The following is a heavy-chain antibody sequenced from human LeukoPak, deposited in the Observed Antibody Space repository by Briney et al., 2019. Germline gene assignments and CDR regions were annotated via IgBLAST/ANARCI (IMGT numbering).Heavy chain of an antibody. CDR2: ISWNSGSI. D-gene: IGHD5-18*01. CDR1: GFTFDDYA. V-gene: IGHV3-9*01. CDR3: AKGSRSWIQLWLFDY. Sequence: GGSLRLSCAASGFTFDDYAMHWVRQAPGKGPEWVSGISWNSGSIGYADSVKGRFTISRDNAKNSLYLQMNSLRAEDTALYYCAKGSRSWIQLWLFDYWGQGTLVTVSS. J-gene: IGHJ4*02.